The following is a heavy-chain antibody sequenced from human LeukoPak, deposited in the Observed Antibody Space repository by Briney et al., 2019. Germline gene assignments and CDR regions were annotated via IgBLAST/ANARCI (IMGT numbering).Heavy chain of an antibody. D-gene: IGHD4-23*01. CDR1: GYTFTGYY. CDR3: ARGTPTVVTPSGFDP. Sequence: GSSVKVSCKASGYTFTGYYMHWVRQAPGQGLEWMGWINPNSGGTNYAQKFQGRVTMTRETSISTAYMELSRLRSDDTAVYYCARGTPTVVTPSGFDPWGQGTLVTVSS. V-gene: IGHV1-2*02. J-gene: IGHJ5*02. CDR2: INPNSGGT.